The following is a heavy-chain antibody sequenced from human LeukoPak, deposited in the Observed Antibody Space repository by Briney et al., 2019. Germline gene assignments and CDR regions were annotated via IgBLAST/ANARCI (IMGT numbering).Heavy chain of an antibody. J-gene: IGHJ6*02. V-gene: IGHV3-20*04. CDR2: INWNGGST. D-gene: IGHD1-26*01. CDR1: GFTFDDYG. CDR3: ARGGVWEHQPDYYHGMDV. Sequence: GGSLRLSCAASGFTFDDYGMSWVRQAPGKGLEWVSGINWNGGSTGYADSVKGRFTISRDNAKNSLYLQMNSLRAEDTALYYCARGGVWEHQPDYYHGMDVWGQGTTVTVSS.